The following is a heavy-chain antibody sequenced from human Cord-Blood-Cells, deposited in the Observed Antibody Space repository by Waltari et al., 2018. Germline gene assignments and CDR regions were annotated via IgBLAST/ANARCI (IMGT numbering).Heavy chain of an antibody. D-gene: IGHD1-1*01. J-gene: IGHJ4*02. CDR2: IYYSGST. V-gene: IGHV4-39*07. Sequence: QLQLQESGPGLVKPSETLSLTCTVSGGSISSSSYYWGWIRQPPGKGLEWIGSIYYSGSTYYNPSLKSRVTISVDTAKNQFSLKLSSVTAADTAVYYCAREKTGIFDYWGQGTLVTVSS. CDR3: AREKTGIFDY. CDR1: GGSISSSSYY.